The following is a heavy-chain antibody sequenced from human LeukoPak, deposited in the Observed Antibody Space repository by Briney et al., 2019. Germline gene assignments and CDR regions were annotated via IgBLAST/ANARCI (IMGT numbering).Heavy chain of an antibody. J-gene: IGHJ4*02. CDR3: ARVRPYCSGGSCYSMDY. CDR1: GFTFSDYY. CDR2: ISSSGSSI. D-gene: IGHD2-15*01. Sequence: PGWSLRLSCAASGFTFSDYYMSWIRLAPGKVLEWVSYISSSGSSIYYADSVKGRFTISRDNAKNSLYLQTNSLRAEDTAVYYCARVRPYCSGGSCYSMDYWGQGTLVTVSS. V-gene: IGHV3-11*04.